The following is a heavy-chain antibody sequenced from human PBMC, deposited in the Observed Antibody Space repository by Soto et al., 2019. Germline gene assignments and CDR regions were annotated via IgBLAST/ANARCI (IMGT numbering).Heavy chain of an antibody. CDR3: ARDRGLGNWLEP. CDR1: AGSVSSGSYY. Sequence: SETLPLPCTASAGSVSSGSYYWSWIRQPPEKGLEWIGYSYYSGSTNYNPSLKRRVTISVDTSKNQFSLKLSSVTAADTAVYYGARDRGLGNWLEPWDQGTLVRVSS. D-gene: IGHD6-19*01. V-gene: IGHV4-61*01. CDR2: SYYSGST. J-gene: IGHJ5*02.